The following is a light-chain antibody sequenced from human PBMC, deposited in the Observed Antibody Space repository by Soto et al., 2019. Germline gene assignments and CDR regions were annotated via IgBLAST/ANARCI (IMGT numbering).Light chain of an antibody. Sequence: DIVMTQSPDSLAVSLGERSTINCKSSQSVLYSSDNKNYLAWYQQKPGQPPKLLIYWASTRDSGVPDRFSGSGSLADFTLTISSLQAEDVAVYYCQQYYTTLTFGGGTKVEIK. CDR3: QQYYTTLT. CDR2: WAS. V-gene: IGKV4-1*01. J-gene: IGKJ4*01. CDR1: QSVLYSSDNKNY.